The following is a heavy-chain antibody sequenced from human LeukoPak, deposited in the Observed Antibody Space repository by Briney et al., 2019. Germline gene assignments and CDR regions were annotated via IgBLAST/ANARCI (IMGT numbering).Heavy chain of an antibody. Sequence: GGSLRLSCAASGFTVNSDCMNWVRQAPGKGLEWVSSISSSSSYIYYADSVKGRFTISRDNAKNSLYLQMNSLRAEDTAVYYCARKGFGAGTYYFDYWGQGTLVTVSS. D-gene: IGHD1-7*01. V-gene: IGHV3-21*01. CDR1: GFTVNSDC. CDR3: ARKGFGAGTYYFDY. J-gene: IGHJ4*02. CDR2: ISSSSSYI.